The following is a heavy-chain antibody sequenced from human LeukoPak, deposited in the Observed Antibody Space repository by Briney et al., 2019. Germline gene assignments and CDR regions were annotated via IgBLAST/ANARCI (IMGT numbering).Heavy chain of an antibody. CDR3: AKTRGYYSD. D-gene: IGHD3-22*01. Sequence: PGGSLRLSCAASGFTFSSYGMNWVRQAPGKGLEWVSGISGSGGTTYYADSVKGRFTISRDNSKNSLSLQVSSLRAEDTAVYYCAKTRGYYSDWGQGTLVTVSS. CDR2: ISGSGGTT. CDR1: GFTFSSYG. J-gene: IGHJ4*02. V-gene: IGHV3-23*01.